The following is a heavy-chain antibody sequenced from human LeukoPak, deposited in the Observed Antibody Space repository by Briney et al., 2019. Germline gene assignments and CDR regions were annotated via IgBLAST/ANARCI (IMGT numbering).Heavy chain of an antibody. Sequence: PGGSLRLSCAASGFTFSSYAMGWVRQAPGKGLEWVSAIGDSGGSTYYADSVKGRFTISRDNSKHTLYLQMYSLRAEDTAVYYCAKDSSSWFFDYWGQGTLVTVSS. CDR3: AKDSSSWFFDY. D-gene: IGHD6-13*01. CDR2: IGDSGGST. J-gene: IGHJ4*02. CDR1: GFTFSSYA. V-gene: IGHV3-23*01.